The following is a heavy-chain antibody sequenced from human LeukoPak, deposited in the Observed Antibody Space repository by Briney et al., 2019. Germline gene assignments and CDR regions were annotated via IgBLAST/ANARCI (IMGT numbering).Heavy chain of an antibody. CDR2: INPNSGGT. CDR3: ARDSPYQLLSFMGNYGMDV. J-gene: IGHJ6*02. CDR1: GYTFTGYY. V-gene: IGHV1-2*02. D-gene: IGHD2-2*01. Sequence: ASVKVSCKASGYTFTGYYMHWVRQAPGQGLEWMGWINPNSGGTNYAQKSQGRVTMTRDTSISTAYMELSRLRSDDTAVYYCARDSPYQLLSFMGNYGMDVWGQGTTVTVSS.